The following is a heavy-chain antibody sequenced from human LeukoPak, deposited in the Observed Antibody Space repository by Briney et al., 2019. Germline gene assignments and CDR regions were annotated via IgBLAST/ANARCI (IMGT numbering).Heavy chain of an antibody. Sequence: GGSLRLSCAASGFTFSSYAMSWVRQAPGKGLEWVSAISGSGGSTYYADSVEGRFTISRDNSKNTLYLQMNSLRAEDTAVYYCAKEICGQYGSESYLPLQFDYWGQGTLVTVSS. CDR1: GFTFSSYA. CDR3: AKEICGQYGSESYLPLQFDY. V-gene: IGHV3-23*01. J-gene: IGHJ4*02. D-gene: IGHD3-10*01. CDR2: ISGSGGST.